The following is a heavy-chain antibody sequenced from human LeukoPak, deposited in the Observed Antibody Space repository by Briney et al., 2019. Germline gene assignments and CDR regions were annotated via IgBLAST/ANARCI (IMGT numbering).Heavy chain of an antibody. V-gene: IGHV3-53*01. CDR3: AKDTRTISCLEY. CDR1: GFTVSSNY. CDR2: IYSGGTT. D-gene: IGHD3-3*01. J-gene: IGHJ4*02. Sequence: GGSLRLSCAASGFTVSSNYMSWVRQAPGKGLEWISIIYSGGTTYYADSVKGRFTISRDNSKNTLYLQMNSLRVEDTAVYYCAKDTRTISCLEYWGQGTLVTVSS.